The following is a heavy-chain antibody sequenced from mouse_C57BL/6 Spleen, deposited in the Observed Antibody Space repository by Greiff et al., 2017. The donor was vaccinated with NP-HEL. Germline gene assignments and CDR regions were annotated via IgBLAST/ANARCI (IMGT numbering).Heavy chain of an antibody. V-gene: IGHV5-6*01. D-gene: IGHD2-5*01. J-gene: IGHJ2*01. CDR3: ARHEDPYYSNFVGNYFDY. CDR2: ISSGGSYT. Sequence: EVMLVESGGDLVKPGGSLKLSCAASGFTFSSYGMSWVRQTPDKRLEWVATISSGGSYTYYPDSVKGRFTISRDNAKNTLYLQMSSLKSEDTAMYYCARHEDPYYSNFVGNYFDYWGQGTTLTVSS. CDR1: GFTFSSYG.